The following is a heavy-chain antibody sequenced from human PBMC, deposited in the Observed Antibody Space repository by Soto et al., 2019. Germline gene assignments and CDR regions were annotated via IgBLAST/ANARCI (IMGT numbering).Heavy chain of an antibody. CDR3: AKPAVPAAMTIDY. CDR2: ISYDGSNK. V-gene: IGHV3-30*18. J-gene: IGHJ4*02. Sequence: GGSLRLSCAASGFTFSSYGMHWVRQAPGKGLEWVAVISYDGSNKYYADSVKGRFTISRDNSKNTLYLQMNSLRAEDTAVYYCAKPAVPAAMTIDYWGQGTLVTVSS. D-gene: IGHD2-2*01. CDR1: GFTFSSYG.